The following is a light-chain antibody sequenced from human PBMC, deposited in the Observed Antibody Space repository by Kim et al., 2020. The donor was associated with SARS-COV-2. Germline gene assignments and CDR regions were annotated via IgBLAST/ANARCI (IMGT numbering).Light chain of an antibody. CDR1: ESLIRSF. J-gene: IGKJ1*01. V-gene: IGKV3-20*01. CDR3: QQYSSSPRT. CDR2: GAS. Sequence: PGERATLSCRASESLIRSFVAWYQQKPGQAPRLLIFGASGRATGIPDRFSGSGSGTDFTLTISRLEPEDFAVYYCQQYSSSPRTFGQGTKVDIK.